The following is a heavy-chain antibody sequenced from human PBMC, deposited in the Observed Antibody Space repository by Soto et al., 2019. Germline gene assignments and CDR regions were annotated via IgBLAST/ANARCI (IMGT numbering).Heavy chain of an antibody. CDR3: AREGGGYSYGQGLMWAFDI. Sequence: NPSETLSLTCTVSGGSISSYYWSWIRQPPGKGLEWIGYIYYSGSTNYNPSLKSRVTISVDTSKNQFSLRLSSVTAADTAVYYCAREGGGYSYGQGLMWAFDIWGQGTMVTVSS. J-gene: IGHJ3*02. CDR1: GGSISSYY. CDR2: IYYSGST. D-gene: IGHD5-18*01. V-gene: IGHV4-59*01.